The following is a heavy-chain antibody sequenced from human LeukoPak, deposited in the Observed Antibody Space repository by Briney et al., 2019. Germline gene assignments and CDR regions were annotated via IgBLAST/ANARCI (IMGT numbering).Heavy chain of an antibody. CDR3: ARGQWVTEGRGKFDN. CDR1: GGSISSDY. V-gene: IGHV4-4*07. J-gene: IGHJ4*02. Sequence: PSETLSLTCGVSGGSISSDYWSWIRQSAGKGVEWIGRIYSSGNINYNPSLTSRVTMSVDTSNNQFSLKLSSVTAADTAVYYCARGQWVTEGRGKFDNWGQGDLVTVSA. CDR2: IYSSGNI. D-gene: IGHD6-19*01.